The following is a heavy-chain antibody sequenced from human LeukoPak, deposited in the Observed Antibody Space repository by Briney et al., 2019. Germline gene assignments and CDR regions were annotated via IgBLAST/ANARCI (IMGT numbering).Heavy chain of an antibody. CDR2: IIPSVGLT. CDR1: GGTFSSYA. Sequence: VASVKVSCKTPGGTFSSYAVNWVRQAPGQGLDWVGRIIPSVGLTTYAQKFQARVAISAETSTGTIYMELSSLRSEGTALYYCAIGEDFDSWGQGTLVAVSS. D-gene: IGHD3-10*01. CDR3: AIGEDFDS. V-gene: IGHV1-69*04. J-gene: IGHJ4*02.